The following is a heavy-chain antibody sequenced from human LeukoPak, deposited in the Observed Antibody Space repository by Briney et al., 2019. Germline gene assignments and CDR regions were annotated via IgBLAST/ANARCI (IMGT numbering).Heavy chain of an antibody. CDR2: INQDGNEK. Sequence: RGSLRLPCAASGFTFSNYWMTWVRQAPGKGPEWVTNINQDGNEKYYVDSVKGRFTISRDNAKNSLYLQMNNLRADDTAVYYCARGDTFSGDCWGQGTLVTVSS. CDR1: GFTFSNYW. V-gene: IGHV3-7*04. CDR3: ARGDTFSGDC. D-gene: IGHD5-18*01. J-gene: IGHJ4*02.